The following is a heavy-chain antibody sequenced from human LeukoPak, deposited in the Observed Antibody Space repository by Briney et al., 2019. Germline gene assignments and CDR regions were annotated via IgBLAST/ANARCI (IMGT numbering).Heavy chain of an antibody. CDR2: IYYSGST. V-gene: IGHV4-59*01. J-gene: IGHJ4*02. D-gene: IGHD3/OR15-3a*01. CDR3: ARADDLSGFDY. CDR1: GGSISSYY. Sequence: SETLSLTCTVSGGSISSYYWSWIRQPPGKGLEWIGYIYYSGSTNYNPSLKSRVTISVDTSKNQFSLKLSSVTAADTAVYYCARADDLSGFDYWGQGTLVTASS.